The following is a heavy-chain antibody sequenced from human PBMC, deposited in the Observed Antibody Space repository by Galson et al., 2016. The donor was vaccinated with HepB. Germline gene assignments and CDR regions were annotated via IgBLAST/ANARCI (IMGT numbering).Heavy chain of an antibody. J-gene: IGHJ4*02. CDR2: IYPDDSDT. D-gene: IGHD3-16*01. V-gene: IGHV5-51*03. Sequence: QSGAEVKKPGESLKISCVTSGFTFTTYWIGWVRQTPGKGLEWLGNIYPDDSDTRYSPSFEGHVIMSADKATNTVYLQWSRLEASDTAMDYCARENLRGGLDHWGQGTPVIFSS. CDR3: ARENLRGGLDH. CDR1: GFTFTTYW.